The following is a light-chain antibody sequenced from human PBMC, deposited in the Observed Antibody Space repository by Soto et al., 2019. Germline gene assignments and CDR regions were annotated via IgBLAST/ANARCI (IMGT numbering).Light chain of an antibody. J-gene: IGLJ1*01. CDR2: GNS. V-gene: IGLV1-40*01. Sequence: QSVLTQPPSVSGAPGQRVTISCTGSSSNIGAGYDVHWYQQLPGTAPKILIYGNSNRPSGVPDRFSGSKSGTSASLAITGLQAEDEDDYYCQSYDSSLSGFYVFGTGTKLTVL. CDR1: SSNIGAGYD. CDR3: QSYDSSLSGFYV.